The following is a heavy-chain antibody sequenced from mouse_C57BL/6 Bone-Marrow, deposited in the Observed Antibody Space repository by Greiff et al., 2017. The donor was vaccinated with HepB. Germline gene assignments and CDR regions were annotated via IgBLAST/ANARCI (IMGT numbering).Heavy chain of an antibody. CDR2: ISDGGSYT. D-gene: IGHD4-1*01. Sequence: EVMLVESGGGLVKPGGSLKLSCAASGFTFSSYAMSWVRQTPEKRLEWVATISDGGSYTYYPDNVKGRFTISRDNAKNNLYLQMSHLKSEDAAMYYCARGDWDVWFAYWGQGTLVTVSA. J-gene: IGHJ3*01. CDR1: GFTFSSYA. V-gene: IGHV5-4*03. CDR3: ARGDWDVWFAY.